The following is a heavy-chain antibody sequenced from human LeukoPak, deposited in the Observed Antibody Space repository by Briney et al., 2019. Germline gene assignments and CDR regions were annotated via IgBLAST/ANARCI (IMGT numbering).Heavy chain of an antibody. J-gene: IGHJ6*03. CDR2: IYHNGRT. V-gene: IGHV4-59*11. D-gene: IGHD1-26*01. CDR3: ARRRAQSSGPSFYCFYMDV. CDR1: GGAISNHY. Sequence: SETLSLTCTVSGGAISNHYWSWIRQLPGERLEWIGYIYHNGRTTYNPSLESRVTISLDTSKNQLSLNLRFVTAADTALYFCARRRAQSSGPSFYCFYMDVWGKGTTVTVSS.